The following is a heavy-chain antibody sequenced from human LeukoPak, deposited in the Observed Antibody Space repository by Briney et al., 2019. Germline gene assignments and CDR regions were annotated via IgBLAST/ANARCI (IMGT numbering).Heavy chain of an antibody. D-gene: IGHD3-10*01. CDR1: GYTFTGYY. CDR3: ARDQNYYGSGREFDY. CDR2: INPNSGGT. V-gene: IGHV1-2*02. Sequence: GASVKVSCKASGYTFTGYYIHWVRQAPGQGLEWVGWINPNSGGTNYAQKFQGRVTMTRDTSISTAYMELSRLRSDDTAVYYCARDQNYYGSGREFDYWGQGTLVTVSS. J-gene: IGHJ4*02.